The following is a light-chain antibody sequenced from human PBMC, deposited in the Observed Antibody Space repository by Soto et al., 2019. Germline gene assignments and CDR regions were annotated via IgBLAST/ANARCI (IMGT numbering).Light chain of an antibody. CDR2: DNT. J-gene: IGLJ1*01. V-gene: IGLV1-40*01. CDR1: GSNIGADYF. Sequence: QSVLTQPPSVAGAPGQRVTISCTGSGSNIGADYFVHWYQQLPGVAPKLLIYDNTNRPSGVPDRFSGSKSGTPASLAITGLQAEDEADYYCQSYDSSLRGYVFGSGTKVTVL. CDR3: QSYDSSLRGYV.